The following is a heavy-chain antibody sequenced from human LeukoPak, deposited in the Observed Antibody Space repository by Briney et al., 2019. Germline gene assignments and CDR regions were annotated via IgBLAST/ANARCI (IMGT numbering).Heavy chain of an antibody. D-gene: IGHD3-22*01. CDR3: ARMDSSGYSNWFDP. V-gene: IGHV1-2*04. CDR1: GYSFVGYG. CDR2: INPNSGGT. Sequence: GASVKVSCKASGYSFVGYGITWVRQAPGQGLEWMGWINPNSGGTNYAQKFQGWVTMTRDTSISTAYMELSRLRSDDTAVYYCARMDSSGYSNWFDPWGQGTLVTVSS. J-gene: IGHJ5*02.